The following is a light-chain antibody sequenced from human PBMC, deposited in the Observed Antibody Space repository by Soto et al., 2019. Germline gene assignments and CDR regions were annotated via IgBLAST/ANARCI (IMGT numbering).Light chain of an antibody. J-gene: IGLJ2*01. CDR2: YDD. CDR3: SAWDDSLNGPV. V-gene: IGLV1-36*01. Sequence: QSVLTQPPSVSAAPRQRVTISCSGSTPNIGNNAVNWYQLLPGKAPKLLIYYDDLLPSGVSDRFSGSKSGTSASLAISGLQCEDEADYCCSAWDDSLNGPVFGGGTKLTVL. CDR1: TPNIGNNA.